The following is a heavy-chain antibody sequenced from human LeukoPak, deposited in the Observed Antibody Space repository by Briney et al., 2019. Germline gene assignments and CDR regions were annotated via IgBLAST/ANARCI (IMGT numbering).Heavy chain of an antibody. CDR2: IIPIFGTA. Sequence: SVKVSCKASGGTSSSYAISWVRQAPGQGLEWMGGIIPIFGTANYAQKFQGRVTITADESTSTAYIELSSLRPEDTAVYYCARVEMATTLGIDYWGQGTLVTVSS. V-gene: IGHV1-69*13. D-gene: IGHD5-24*01. CDR1: GGTSSSYA. J-gene: IGHJ4*02. CDR3: ARVEMATTLGIDY.